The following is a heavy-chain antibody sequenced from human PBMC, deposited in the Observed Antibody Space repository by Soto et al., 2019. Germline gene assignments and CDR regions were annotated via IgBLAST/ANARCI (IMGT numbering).Heavy chain of an antibody. V-gene: IGHV3-53*01. Sequence: GGSLRLSCAASGFTVSSNYMSWVRQAPGKGLGWVSVIYSGGSTYYADSVKGRFTISGDNSKNTLYLQMNSLRAEDTAVYYCARDRVESGYPEYFQHWGQGTLVTVSS. D-gene: IGHD3-22*01. J-gene: IGHJ1*01. CDR3: ARDRVESGYPEYFQH. CDR1: GFTVSSNY. CDR2: IYSGGST.